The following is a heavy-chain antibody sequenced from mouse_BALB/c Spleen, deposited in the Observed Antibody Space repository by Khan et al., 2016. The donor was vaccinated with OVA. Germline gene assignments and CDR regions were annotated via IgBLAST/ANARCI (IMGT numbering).Heavy chain of an antibody. V-gene: IGHV9-3-1*01. CDR3: SRSPTWFAY. CDR1: GYTFTDYG. CDR2: INTYIGEP. Sequence: QVQLKQSGPELKKPGETVKISCKTSGYTFTDYGMNWVKQAPGKGLKWMGYINTYIGEPTYADDFKGRFAFSLETSASTAYLQINNLNNEDTATYFCSRSPTWFAYWGQGTLVTVSA. J-gene: IGHJ3*01.